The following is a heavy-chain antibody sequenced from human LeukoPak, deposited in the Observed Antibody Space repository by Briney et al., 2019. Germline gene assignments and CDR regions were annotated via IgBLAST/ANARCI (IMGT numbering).Heavy chain of an antibody. CDR3: ARHFSGAAPGLV. J-gene: IGHJ4*02. Sequence: SETLSLTCTVSGGSISSSSYYWGWIRQPPGKGLEWIGSIYYSGSTYYNPSLKSRVTISVDRSKNQFSLNLSSVTAADTAVYYCARHFSGAAPGLVWGQGTLVTVSS. D-gene: IGHD6-13*01. CDR1: GGSISSSSYY. V-gene: IGHV4-39*01. CDR2: IYYSGST.